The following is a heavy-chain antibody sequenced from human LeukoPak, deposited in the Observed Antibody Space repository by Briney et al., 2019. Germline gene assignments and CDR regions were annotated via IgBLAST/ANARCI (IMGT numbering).Heavy chain of an antibody. V-gene: IGHV1-8*01. CDR1: GYTFTSYD. CDR3: ARSSVLRFLEWTLPRWFDP. D-gene: IGHD3-3*01. CDR2: MNPNSGNT. Sequence: ASVKVSCKASGYTFTSYDINWVRQATGQGLEWMGWMNPNSGNTGYAQKFQGRVTMTRNTSISTAYMELSSLRSEDTAVYYCARSSVLRFLEWTLPRWFDPWGQGTLVTVSS. J-gene: IGHJ5*02.